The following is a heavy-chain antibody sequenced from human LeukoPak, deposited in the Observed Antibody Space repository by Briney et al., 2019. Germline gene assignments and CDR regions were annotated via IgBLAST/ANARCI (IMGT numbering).Heavy chain of an antibody. Sequence: PSETLSLTCTVSGGSISSSSYYWGWIRQPPGKGLEWIGSIYYSGSTYYNPSLKSRLTISVDTSKNQFSLKLSSVTAADTAVYYCARSHRRMATAWFDYWGQGTLVTVSS. J-gene: IGHJ4*02. D-gene: IGHD5-24*01. CDR1: GGSISSSSYY. CDR2: IYYSGST. V-gene: IGHV4-39*07. CDR3: ARSHRRMATAWFDY.